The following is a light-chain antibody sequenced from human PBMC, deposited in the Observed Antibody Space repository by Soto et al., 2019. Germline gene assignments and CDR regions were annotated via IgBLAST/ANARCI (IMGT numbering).Light chain of an antibody. Sequence: DIQATQSPSSLSASVGDRVTITCRASQNIRTYLTWYQQKPGKAPKLLIYEASDLQSGVPSRFSGSGSVTDFSLTITSLQPEDFATYYCQQSFYAPPTFGQGTKVEIK. CDR2: EAS. CDR3: QQSFYAPPT. CDR1: QNIRTY. V-gene: IGKV1-39*01. J-gene: IGKJ1*01.